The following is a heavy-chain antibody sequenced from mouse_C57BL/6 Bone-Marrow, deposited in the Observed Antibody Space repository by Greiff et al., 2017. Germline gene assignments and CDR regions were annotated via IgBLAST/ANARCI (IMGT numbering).Heavy chain of an antibody. D-gene: IGHD1-1*01. V-gene: IGHV5-12*01. CDR3: ARTLRSYAMDY. CDR1: GFTFSDYY. J-gene: IGHJ4*01. Sequence: EVKLVESGGGLVQPGGSLKLSCAASGFTFSDYYMYWVRQTPEKRLEWVAYISNGGGSTYYPDTVKGRFTISRDNAKNTLYLQMSRLKSEDTAMYYCARTLRSYAMDYWGQGTSVTVSS. CDR2: ISNGGGST.